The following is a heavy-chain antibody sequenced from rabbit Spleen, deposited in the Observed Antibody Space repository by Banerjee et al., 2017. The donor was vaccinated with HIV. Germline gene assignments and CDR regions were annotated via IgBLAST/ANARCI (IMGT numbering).Heavy chain of an antibody. D-gene: IGHD1-1*01. Sequence: QEQLVESGGGLVQPEGSLTLTCTASGFSFGDRDVMCWVRQAPGKGLEWIACINVATGKPVYATWAKGRFTISRTSSTTVTLQMTSLTAADTATYFCARGSANNIDYFHLWGPGTLVTVS. CDR3: ARGSANNIDYFHL. J-gene: IGHJ4*01. V-gene: IGHV1S45*01. CDR2: INVATGKP. CDR1: GFSFGDRDV.